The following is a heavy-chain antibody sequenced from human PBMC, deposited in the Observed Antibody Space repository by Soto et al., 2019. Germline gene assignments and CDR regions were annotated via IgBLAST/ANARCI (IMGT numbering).Heavy chain of an antibody. J-gene: IGHJ6*02. CDR1: GYTFTSYY. CDR3: ARVRHIQLWLRRDYYGMDV. D-gene: IGHD5-18*01. V-gene: IGHV1-46*03. Sequence: QVQLVQSGAEVKKPGASVKGSCKASGYTFTSYYMHWVRQAPGQGLEWMGRINPSGGSTSYAQKFQGRVTMTRDTSTSTVYMELSSLRSEDTAMYYFARVRHIQLWLRRDYYGMDVWGQGTTVTVSS. CDR2: INPSGGST.